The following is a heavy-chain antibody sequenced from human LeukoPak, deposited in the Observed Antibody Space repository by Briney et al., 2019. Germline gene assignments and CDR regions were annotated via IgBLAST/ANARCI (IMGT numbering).Heavy chain of an antibody. V-gene: IGHV3-21*04. J-gene: IGHJ6*03. CDR3: ARVEYSSSSWTYYYYMDV. CDR1: GFTFSSYS. D-gene: IGHD6-6*01. CDR2: ISSSSSYI. Sequence: GGSLRLSCAASGFTFSSYSMNWVRQAPGKGLEWVSSISSSSSYIYYADSVKGRFTISRDNAKNSLYLQMNSLRAEDTALYYCARVEYSSSSWTYYYYMDVWGKGTTVTVSS.